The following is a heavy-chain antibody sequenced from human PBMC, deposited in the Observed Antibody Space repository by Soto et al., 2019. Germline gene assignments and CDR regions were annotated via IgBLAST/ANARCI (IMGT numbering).Heavy chain of an antibody. CDR3: ARDILNLGDCGGDCYAY. CDR1: GGSISSSNW. V-gene: IGHV4-4*02. J-gene: IGHJ4*02. CDR2: IYHSGST. Sequence: SETLSLTCAVSGGSISSSNWWSWVRQPPGKGLEWIGEIYHSGSTNYNPSLKSRVTISVDKSKNQFSLKLSSVTAADTAVYYCARDILNLGDCGGDCYAYWGQGTLVTVSS. D-gene: IGHD2-21*01.